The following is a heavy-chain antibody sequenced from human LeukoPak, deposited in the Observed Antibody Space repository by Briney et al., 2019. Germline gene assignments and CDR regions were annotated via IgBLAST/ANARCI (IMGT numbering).Heavy chain of an antibody. CDR2: IYYSGST. CDR3: ARHVVDYYDSSGYPDY. Sequence: IYYSGSTNYNPSLKSRVTISVDTSKNQFSLKLSSVTAADTAVYYCARHVVDYYDSSGYPDYWGQGTLVTVSS. J-gene: IGHJ4*02. V-gene: IGHV4-59*08. D-gene: IGHD3-22*01.